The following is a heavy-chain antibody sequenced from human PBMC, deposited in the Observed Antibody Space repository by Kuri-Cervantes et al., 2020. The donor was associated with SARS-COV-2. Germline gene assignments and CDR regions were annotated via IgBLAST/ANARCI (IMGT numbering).Heavy chain of an antibody. J-gene: IGHJ6*02. V-gene: IGHV4-61*01. D-gene: IGHD3-3*01. Sequence: SETLSLTCTVSGGSVSSGSYYWSRIRQPPGKGLEWIGYIYYSGSTNYNPSLKSRVTISVDTSKNQFSLKLSSVTAADTAVYYCARIGSYDFWSGYPSRPQYYYYYGMDVWGQGTTVTVSS. CDR3: ARIGSYDFWSGYPSRPQYYYYYGMDV. CDR1: GGSVSSGSYY. CDR2: IYYSGST.